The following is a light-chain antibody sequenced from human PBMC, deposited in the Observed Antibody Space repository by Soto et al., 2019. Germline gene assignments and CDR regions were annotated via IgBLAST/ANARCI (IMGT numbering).Light chain of an antibody. Sequence: IQMTQSPSSLSASVGDRVTITCRASRYIRSDLSWYQQRPGQAPKVLIYTASSLQSGVPSRFSGSGSGTDFTLTISSLQPEDFATYYCIQDYNYPLTFGGGTKVDIK. V-gene: IGKV1-6*01. CDR3: IQDYNYPLT. CDR1: RYIRSD. J-gene: IGKJ4*01. CDR2: TAS.